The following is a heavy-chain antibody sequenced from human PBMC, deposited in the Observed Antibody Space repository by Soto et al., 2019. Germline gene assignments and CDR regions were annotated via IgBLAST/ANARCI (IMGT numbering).Heavy chain of an antibody. CDR1: GLSFRNYW. J-gene: IGHJ4*02. D-gene: IGHD3-3*02. CDR3: AKGPISMMVVGYFAY. V-gene: IGHV3-74*01. CDR2: INTDGTYT. Sequence: LRLSCVASGLSFRNYWVHWVRQAPGKGLELVSRINTDGTYTSNADPVKGRFTISRDDSETTVYLQLNSLSGDDTAMYYCAKGPISMMVVGYFAYWGQGTLVNVSS.